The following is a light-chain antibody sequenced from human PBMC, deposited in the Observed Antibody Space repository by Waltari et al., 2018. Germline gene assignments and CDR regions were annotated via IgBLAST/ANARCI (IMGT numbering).Light chain of an antibody. Sequence: YVLTQPPSVSVAPGETARISCGGNNIGSQNVYWYQQKAGQAPVLVVYNDRVRPSGIPERFSGSNSGNTATLTISRVEAGDEADYYCQVWDTNSGEVFGGGTKVTVL. CDR1: NIGSQN. J-gene: IGLJ2*01. V-gene: IGLV3-21*02. CDR2: NDR. CDR3: QVWDTNSGEV.